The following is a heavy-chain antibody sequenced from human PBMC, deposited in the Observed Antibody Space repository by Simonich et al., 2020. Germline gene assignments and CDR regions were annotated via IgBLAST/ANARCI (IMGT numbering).Heavy chain of an antibody. Sequence: QVQLVQSGAEVKKPGASVKVSCKASGYTFTSYGISWVRQAPGQGLKWMGWISAANVNTNCAQRLRGRATITTDTSRSTAYMGLGSLKSDDTAGYYGARASRGTWWYYYFANWGQGPWSPSPQ. J-gene: IGHJ4*02. CDR1: GYTFTSYG. V-gene: IGHV1-18*01. CDR2: ISAANVNT. CDR3: ARASRGTWWYYYFAN. D-gene: IGHD2-15*01.